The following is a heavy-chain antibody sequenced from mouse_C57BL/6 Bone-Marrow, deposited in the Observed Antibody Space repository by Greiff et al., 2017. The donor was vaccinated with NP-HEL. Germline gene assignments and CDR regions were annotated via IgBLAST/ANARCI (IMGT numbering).Heavy chain of an antibody. D-gene: IGHD3-2*02. Sequence: VQLQQPGAELVKPGASVKVSCKASGYTFTSYWMHWVKQGPGQGLEWIGRIHPSDSDTNYNQKFKGKATLTVDKSASAAYMQLSSLTSEDSAVYYCEIRDSSGPAWFAYWGQGTLVTVSA. J-gene: IGHJ3*01. V-gene: IGHV1-74*01. CDR2: IHPSDSDT. CDR3: EIRDSSGPAWFAY. CDR1: GYTFTSYW.